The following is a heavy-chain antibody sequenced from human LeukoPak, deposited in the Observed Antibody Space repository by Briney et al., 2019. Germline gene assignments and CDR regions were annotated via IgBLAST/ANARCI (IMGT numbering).Heavy chain of an antibody. CDR1: GGSISSGGFY. D-gene: IGHD2-15*01. V-gene: IGHV4-31*03. CDR3: ARDSGGYSTLDY. J-gene: IGHJ4*02. Sequence: SETLSLTCTVSGGSISSGGFYWSWIRQLPGKGLEWIGYIYRSGTTYYNPSLKSRVTISIDTSKNHFSLNLSSVTAADTAVYYCARDSGGYSTLDYWGQGTLVTVSS. CDR2: IYRSGTT.